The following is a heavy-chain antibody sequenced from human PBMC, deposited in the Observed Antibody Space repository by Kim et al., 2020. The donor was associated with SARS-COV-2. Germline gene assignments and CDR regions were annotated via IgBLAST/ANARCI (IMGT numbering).Heavy chain of an antibody. CDR2: INPNSGGT. Sequence: ASVKVSCKASGYTFTGYYMHWVRQAPGQGLEWMGRINPNSGGTNYAQKFQGRVTMTRDTSISTAYMELSRLRSDDTAVYYCARDLAWGVAATSDFDYWGQGTLVTVSS. J-gene: IGHJ4*02. D-gene: IGHD2-15*01. V-gene: IGHV1-2*06. CDR1: GYTFTGYY. CDR3: ARDLAWGVAATSDFDY.